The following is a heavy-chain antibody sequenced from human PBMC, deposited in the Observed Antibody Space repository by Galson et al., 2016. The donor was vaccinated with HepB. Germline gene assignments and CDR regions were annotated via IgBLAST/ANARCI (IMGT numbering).Heavy chain of an antibody. D-gene: IGHD3/OR15-3a*01. CDR3: ATVIIDSSTGSSSKSAFET. V-gene: IGHV1-3*01. J-gene: IGHJ3*02. Sequence: SVKVSCKASGYSFSSYAFHWVRQAPGQRLEWLGWINAGEGNTEYSQKFQGRVSFTSDTSATTVYMELSRLRQEDTAVYFCATVIIDSSTGSSSKSAFETWGQGTRLTVSS. CDR2: INAGEGNT. CDR1: GYSFSSYA.